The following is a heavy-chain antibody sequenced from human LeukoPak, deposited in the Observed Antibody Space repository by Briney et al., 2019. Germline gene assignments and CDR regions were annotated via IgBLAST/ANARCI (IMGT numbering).Heavy chain of an antibody. V-gene: IGHV4-61*02. D-gene: IGHD3-10*01. Sequence: SETLSLTCTVSGGSISSGSYYWSWIRQPAGKGLEWIGRIYTSGSTHYNPSLKSRVTISVDTSKNQFSLKLSSVTAADTAVYYCARGGGLLWFKGNYMDVWGKGTTVTISS. CDR2: IYTSGST. CDR1: GGSISSGSYY. CDR3: ARGGGLLWFKGNYMDV. J-gene: IGHJ6*03.